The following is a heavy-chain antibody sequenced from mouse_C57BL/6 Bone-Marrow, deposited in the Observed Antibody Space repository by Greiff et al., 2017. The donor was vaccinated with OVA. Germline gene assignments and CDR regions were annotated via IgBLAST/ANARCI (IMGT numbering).Heavy chain of an antibody. Sequence: DVMLVESGGDLVKPGGSLKLSCAASGFTFSSYGMSWVRQTPDKRLEWVATISSGGSYTYYPDSVKGRFTISRDNAKNTLYLHMSSLQSEDTVMYYCARNGDYGSSSYFYAMDYWGQGTSVTVSS. CDR1: GFTFSSYG. CDR2: ISSGGSYT. J-gene: IGHJ4*01. CDR3: ARNGDYGSSSYFYAMDY. V-gene: IGHV5-6*02. D-gene: IGHD1-1*01.